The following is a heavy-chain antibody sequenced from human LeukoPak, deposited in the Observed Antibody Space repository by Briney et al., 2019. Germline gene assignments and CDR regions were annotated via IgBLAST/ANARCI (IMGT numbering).Heavy chain of an antibody. CDR1: GYGFTSYW. V-gene: IGHV5-51*01. Sequence: GESLQISCKGSGYGFTSYWIGWVRQMPGKGLEWMGIIYPGDSDTRYSPSFQGQVTISADKSISTAYLQWSSLKASDTAMYYCARSPYVWGSYRYYFDYWGQGTLVTVSS. CDR3: ARSPYVWGSYRYYFDY. J-gene: IGHJ4*02. CDR2: IYPGDSDT. D-gene: IGHD3-16*02.